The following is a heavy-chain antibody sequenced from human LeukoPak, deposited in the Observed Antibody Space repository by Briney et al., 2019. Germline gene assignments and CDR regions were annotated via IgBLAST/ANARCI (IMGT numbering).Heavy chain of an antibody. J-gene: IGHJ4*02. V-gene: IGHV1-18*01. Sequence: ASVEVSCKTSGYTFTRYGITWVRQAPGQGLEWMGWISAYNGNTNYAQKLQGRVTMTTDTSTTTAYMELRSLRSDDTAVYFCARDYSSNWLDYWGQGTLVTVSS. CDR3: ARDYSSNWLDY. D-gene: IGHD6-13*01. CDR1: GYTFTRYG. CDR2: ISAYNGNT.